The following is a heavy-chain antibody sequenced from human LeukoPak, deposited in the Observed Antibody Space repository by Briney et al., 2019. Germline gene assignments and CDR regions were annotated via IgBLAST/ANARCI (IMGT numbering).Heavy chain of an antibody. V-gene: IGHV1-69*05. D-gene: IGHD3-22*01. CDR3: ARVEMVRSYYDSSGYYYVKDY. CDR1: VGTFSSYA. CDR2: IIPIFGTA. J-gene: IGHJ4*02. Sequence: SVKVSCKASVGTFSSYAISWVRQAPGQALEWMGRIIPIFGTAHYAQKFQGRVTITTDESTSTAYMELSSLRSEDTAVYYCARVEMVRSYYDSSGYYYVKDYWGQGTLVTVSS.